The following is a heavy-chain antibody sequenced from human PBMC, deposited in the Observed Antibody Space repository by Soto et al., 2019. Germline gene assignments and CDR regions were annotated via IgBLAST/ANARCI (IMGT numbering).Heavy chain of an antibody. D-gene: IGHD4-17*01. Sequence: GASVKVSCKASGYTFTSYGISCVRQAPGQGLEWMGWISAYNGNTNYAQKLQGRVTMTTDTSTSTAYMELRSLRSDDTAVYYCARGRDYGDSHDWFDPWGQGTLVTVSS. J-gene: IGHJ5*02. CDR3: ARGRDYGDSHDWFDP. CDR1: GYTFTSYG. V-gene: IGHV1-18*04. CDR2: ISAYNGNT.